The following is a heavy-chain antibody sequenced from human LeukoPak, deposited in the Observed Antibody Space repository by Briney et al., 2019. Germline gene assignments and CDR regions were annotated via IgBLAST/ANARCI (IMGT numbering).Heavy chain of an antibody. CDR2: IYWDDDK. J-gene: IGHJ2*01. V-gene: IGHV2-5*02. CDR1: GFSLSTSGVG. D-gene: IGHD3-22*01. CDR3: AHTGHYYDRNNANWYFDL. Sequence: SGPTLVNPTQTLTLTCTFSGFSLSTSGVGVGWIRQPPGKPLDWLAVIYWDDDKRHNPSLSGRLTITKDTSKNQVVLSLTNMDPVDTATYYCAHTGHYYDRNNANWYFDLWGRGTLVTVSS.